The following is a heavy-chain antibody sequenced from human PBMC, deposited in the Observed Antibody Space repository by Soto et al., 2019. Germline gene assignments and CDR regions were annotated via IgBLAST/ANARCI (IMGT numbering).Heavy chain of an antibody. CDR3: AILFYDTRLNYMSFAF. V-gene: IGHV4-4*02. J-gene: IGHJ4*02. CDR1: GVSLTSGNW. D-gene: IGHD3-10*01. Sequence: PSETLSLTCAGSGVSLTSGNWWTWVRQSPQRGLEYIVEIFHDATAISNPSFARRVAMPVDTSRNQFSLTPTSVTAADTSVYFCAILFYDTRLNYMSFAFWGPGTLVTVSS. CDR2: IFHDATA.